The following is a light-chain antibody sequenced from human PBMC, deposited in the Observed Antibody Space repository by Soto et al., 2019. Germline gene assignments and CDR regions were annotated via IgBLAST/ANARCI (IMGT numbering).Light chain of an antibody. V-gene: IGKV3-15*01. CDR3: QQYNKWPLT. CDR1: ESFSSN. CDR2: SAS. J-gene: IGKJ4*01. Sequence: EIVMTQSPATLSVSQGERATLSCRASESFSSNLALYQQKPGQAPRLLIYSASARATGIPARFSGSGSGTEFTLTISSLQSKDFAVYYCQQYNKWPLTFGGGTQVEIK.